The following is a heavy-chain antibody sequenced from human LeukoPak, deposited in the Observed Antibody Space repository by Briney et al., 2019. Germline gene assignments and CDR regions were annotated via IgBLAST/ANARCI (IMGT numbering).Heavy chain of an antibody. J-gene: IGHJ4*02. CDR2: INPSGGST. V-gene: IGHV1-46*01. Sequence: ASVKVSCKASGCTFTSYYMHWVRQAPGQGLEWMGGINPSGGSTSYAQKFQGRVTMTRDTSTSTVHMELNSLRSEDTAVYYCARDGPYCSDFTCYVDYWGQGTLVTVSS. CDR3: ARDGPYCSDFTCYVDY. CDR1: GCTFTSYY. D-gene: IGHD2-15*01.